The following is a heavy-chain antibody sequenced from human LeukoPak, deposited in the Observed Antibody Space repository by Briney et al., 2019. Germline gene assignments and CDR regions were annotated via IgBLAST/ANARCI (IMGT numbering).Heavy chain of an antibody. V-gene: IGHV1-46*01. CDR3: ARRDHGDYVLDY. CDR2: INPSGGST. Sequence: ASVKVSCKASGGTFSSYAISWVRQAPGQGLEWMGIINPSGGSTSYAQKFQGRVTMTRDMSTSTVYMELSSLRSEDTAVYYCARRDHGDYVLDYWGQGTLVTVSS. CDR1: GGTFSSYA. J-gene: IGHJ4*02. D-gene: IGHD4-17*01.